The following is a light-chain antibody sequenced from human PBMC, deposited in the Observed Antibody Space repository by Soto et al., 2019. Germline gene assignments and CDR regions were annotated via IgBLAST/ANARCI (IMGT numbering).Light chain of an antibody. CDR1: QNVDIY. Sequence: ETVLTQSPATLSLSPGEGATLSCRASQNVDIYLAWYQQKPGQAPRLLIYDASNRATGIPARFSGSGSGTDFTLTISSLEPEDFAVYYCQQRKNWPPITFGQGTRLEIK. J-gene: IGKJ5*01. V-gene: IGKV3-11*01. CDR2: DAS. CDR3: QQRKNWPPIT.